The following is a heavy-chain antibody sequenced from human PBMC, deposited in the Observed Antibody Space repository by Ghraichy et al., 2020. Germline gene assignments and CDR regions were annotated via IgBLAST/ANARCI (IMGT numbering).Heavy chain of an antibody. CDR2: ISSSGSII. J-gene: IGHJ6*03. Sequence: GGSLNISCAASGFTFSDYYMSWIRQAPGKGLEWVSYISSSGSIIYYAESVKGRFTISRDNAKNSLYLQMNSLRAEDTAVYYCAREGYGYIGYYYMDVWGKGTTVTVSS. CDR1: GFTFSDYY. D-gene: IGHD5-18*01. V-gene: IGHV3-11*01. CDR3: AREGYGYIGYYYMDV.